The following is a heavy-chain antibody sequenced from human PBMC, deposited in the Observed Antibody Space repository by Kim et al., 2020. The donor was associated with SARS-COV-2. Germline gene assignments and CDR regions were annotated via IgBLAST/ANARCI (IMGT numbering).Heavy chain of an antibody. CDR1: GFTFSSYG. V-gene: IGHV3-30*18. J-gene: IGHJ4*01. Sequence: GGSLRLSCAASGFTFSSYGMHWVRQAPGKGLEWVAVISYDGSNKYYADSVKGRFTISRDNSKNTLYLQMNSLRAEDTAVYYCANRKRYSSGWYPIDYWG. D-gene: IGHD6-19*01. CDR3: ANRKRYSSGWYPIDY. CDR2: ISYDGSNK.